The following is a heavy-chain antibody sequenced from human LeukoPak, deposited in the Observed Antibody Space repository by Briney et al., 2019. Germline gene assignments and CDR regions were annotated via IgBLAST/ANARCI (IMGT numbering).Heavy chain of an antibody. J-gene: IGHJ4*02. Sequence: ASVKVSCKASGYTFTGYYMHWVRQAPGQGLEWMGWINPNSGGTNYAQKFQGRVTMTRDTSISTAYMELSRLRSDDTAVYYCARVLRELPNPFDYWGQGTLVTVSS. V-gene: IGHV1-2*02. CDR3: ARVLRELPNPFDY. D-gene: IGHD1-26*01. CDR2: INPNSGGT. CDR1: GYTFTGYY.